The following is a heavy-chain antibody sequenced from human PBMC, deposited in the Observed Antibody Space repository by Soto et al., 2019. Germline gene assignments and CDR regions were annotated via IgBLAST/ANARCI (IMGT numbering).Heavy chain of an antibody. Sequence: EVQLLESGGGLVQPGGSLGLSCVASGFTFSIYAMSWVRQVPGKGPEWVSVINGRGSPTFYADSVKGRFTISRDNSKNTMYLQMNSLRAEDTAIYYCAKHIEGAGNWYFALWGRGTLVTVSS. J-gene: IGHJ2*01. V-gene: IGHV3-23*01. CDR2: INGRGSPT. CDR3: AKHIEGAGNWYFAL. CDR1: GFTFSIYA. D-gene: IGHD2-21*01.